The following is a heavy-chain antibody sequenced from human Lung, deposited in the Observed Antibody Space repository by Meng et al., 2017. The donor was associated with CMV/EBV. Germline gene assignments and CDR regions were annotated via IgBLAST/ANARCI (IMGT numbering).Heavy chain of an antibody. D-gene: IGHD2-2*01. CDR1: GFSFSSYG. J-gene: IGHJ4*02. Sequence: GESLKISCAASGFSFSSYGMHWVRQAPGKGLEWVAFIRYDGSNKYYADSVNARFTISRDNSKSTVSLQMNSLRPEDTAVYYCAKDLSTSTNCPRHWGPGTLVTVSS. CDR2: IRYDGSNK. V-gene: IGHV3-30*02. CDR3: AKDLSTSTNCPRH.